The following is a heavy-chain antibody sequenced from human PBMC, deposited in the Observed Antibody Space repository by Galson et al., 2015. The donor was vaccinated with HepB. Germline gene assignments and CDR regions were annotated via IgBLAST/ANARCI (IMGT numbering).Heavy chain of an antibody. CDR1: GGSISSYY. Sequence: SLTCTVSGGSISSYYWSWIRPPPGKGLEWIGYIYYSGSTNYNPSLKSRVTISVDTSKNQFSLKLSSVTAADTAVYYCARAQPGHRIVVVPAAIGWDFYGMDVWGQGTTVTVSS. V-gene: IGHV4-59*01. CDR3: ARAQPGHRIVVVPAAIGWDFYGMDV. CDR2: IYYSGST. D-gene: IGHD2-2*01. J-gene: IGHJ6*02.